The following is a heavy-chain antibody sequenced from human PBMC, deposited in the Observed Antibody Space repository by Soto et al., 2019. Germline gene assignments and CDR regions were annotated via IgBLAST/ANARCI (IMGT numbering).Heavy chain of an antibody. J-gene: IGHJ4*02. CDR2: INHSGST. CDR1: GGSFCGYY. V-gene: IGHV4-34*01. D-gene: IGHD1-26*01. Sequence: QVQLQQWGAGLLKPSETLSLTCAVYGGSFCGYYWSWIRQPPGKGLEWIGEINHSGSTNYNPSLKSRVTISVDTSKNQFSLKLSSVTAADTAVYYCARGPVDSTTHYFDYWGQGTLVTVSS. CDR3: ARGPVDSTTHYFDY.